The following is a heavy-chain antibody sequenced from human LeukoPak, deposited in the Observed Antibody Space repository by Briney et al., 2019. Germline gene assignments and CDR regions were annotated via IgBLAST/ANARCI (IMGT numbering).Heavy chain of an antibody. V-gene: IGHV1-2*02. CDR1: GYTFTGYY. CDR2: INTNSGGA. J-gene: IGHJ6*02. D-gene: IGHD3-10*01. Sequence: ASVKLSCKASGYTFTGYYMNWVRQAPGQGLEWRGWINTNSGGATYAQKFQGRVTMTRDTSISTAYMELSRLRSDDTAVYYCARTPVGTMVRGGLYYYGMDVWGQGTTVTVSS. CDR3: ARTPVGTMVRGGLYYYGMDV.